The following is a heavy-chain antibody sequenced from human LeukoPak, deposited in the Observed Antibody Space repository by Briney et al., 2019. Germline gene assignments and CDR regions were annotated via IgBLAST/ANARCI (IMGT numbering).Heavy chain of an antibody. CDR1: GGTFSSYA. J-gene: IGHJ4*02. CDR3: ARVLYDSSGYSH. V-gene: IGHV3-30*04. Sequence: SCKASGGTFSSYAMHWVRQAPGKGLEWVAVISYDGSNKYYADSVKGRFTISRDNSKNTLYLQMNSLRAEDTAVYYCARVLYDSSGYSHWGQGTLVTVSS. CDR2: ISYDGSNK. D-gene: IGHD3-22*01.